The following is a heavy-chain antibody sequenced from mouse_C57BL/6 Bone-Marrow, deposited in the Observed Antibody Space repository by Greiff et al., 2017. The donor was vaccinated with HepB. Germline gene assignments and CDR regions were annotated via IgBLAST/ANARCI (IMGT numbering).Heavy chain of an antibody. CDR1: GYTFTDYE. V-gene: IGHV1-15*01. CDR2: IDPETGGT. D-gene: IGHD1-1*01. J-gene: IGHJ4*01. CDR3: TRFITTEAMDY. Sequence: VKLQQSGAELVRPGASVTLSCKASGYTFTDYEMHWVKQTPVHGLEWIGAIDPETGGTAYNQKFKGKAILTADKSSSTAYMELRSLTSEDSAVYYCTRFITTEAMDYWGQGTSVTVSS.